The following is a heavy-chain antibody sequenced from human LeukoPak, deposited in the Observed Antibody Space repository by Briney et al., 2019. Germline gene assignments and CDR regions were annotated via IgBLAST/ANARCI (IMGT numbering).Heavy chain of an antibody. V-gene: IGHV1-24*01. CDR2: FDPEDGET. J-gene: IGHJ4*02. D-gene: IGHD2-21*01. CDR3: ATDLSFLGFPGY. Sequence: ASVKVSCKVSGYTLTELSMHWVRQAPGKGLEWMGGFDPEDGETIYAQKFQGRVTMTEDTSTDTAYMELSSLRSGDTAVYYCATDLSFLGFPGYWGQGTLVTVSS. CDR1: GYTLTELS.